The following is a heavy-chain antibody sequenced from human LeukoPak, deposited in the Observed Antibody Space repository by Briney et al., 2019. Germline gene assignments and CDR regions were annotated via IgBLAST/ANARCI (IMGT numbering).Heavy chain of an antibody. Sequence: ASVKVSCKVSGYTLTELSMHWVRQAPGKGLEWMGGFDPEDGETIYAQKFQGRVTMTEDTSTDTAYMELSSLRSEDTAVYYCATASLGYYAFDIWGQGTMVTVSS. J-gene: IGHJ3*02. CDR2: FDPEDGET. V-gene: IGHV1-24*01. CDR1: GYTLTELS. D-gene: IGHD7-27*01. CDR3: ATASLGYYAFDI.